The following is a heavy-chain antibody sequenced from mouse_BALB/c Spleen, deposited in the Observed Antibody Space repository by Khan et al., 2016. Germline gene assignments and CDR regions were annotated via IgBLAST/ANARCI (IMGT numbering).Heavy chain of an antibody. CDR2: INPSSGYT. J-gene: IGHJ2*01. CDR1: GYTFTSYT. CDR3: ARSRSMGGNYLCDY. Sequence: QVQLKESGAELARPGASVKMSCKASGYTFTSYTMHWVKQRPGQGLEWIGYINPSSGYTNYNQKFKDKATLTADKSSSTAYMQLSSLTSEDSAVYYCARSRSMGGNYLCDYWGQGTTLTVSS. D-gene: IGHD2-1*01. V-gene: IGHV1-4*01.